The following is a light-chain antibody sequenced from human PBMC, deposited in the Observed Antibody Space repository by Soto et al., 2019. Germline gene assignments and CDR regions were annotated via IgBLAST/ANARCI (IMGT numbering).Light chain of an antibody. CDR2: LEGSGSY. Sequence: QPVLTQSSSASASLGSSVSLTCTLSSGQSSYIIAWHQQQPGKAPRYLMKLEGSGSYNKGSGVPDRFSGSSAGADRYLTISDLQFEDEAEYYCETWDSNPDVFGTGTKLTVL. J-gene: IGLJ1*01. V-gene: IGLV4-60*02. CDR3: ETWDSNPDV. CDR1: SGQSSYI.